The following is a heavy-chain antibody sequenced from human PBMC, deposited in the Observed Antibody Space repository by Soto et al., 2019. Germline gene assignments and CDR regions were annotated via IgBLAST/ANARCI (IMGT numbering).Heavy chain of an antibody. CDR1: GGSISSGGYS. D-gene: IGHD2-15*01. Sequence: PSETLSLTCAVSGGSISSGGYSWSWIRQPPGKGLEWIGYIYHSGSTYYNPSLKSRVTISVDTSKNQFSLKLSSVTAADTAVYYCARGRPTFVVVVAYYYYGMDVWGQGTTVTVSS. CDR3: ARGRPTFVVVVAYYYYGMDV. J-gene: IGHJ6*02. V-gene: IGHV4-30-2*01. CDR2: IYHSGST.